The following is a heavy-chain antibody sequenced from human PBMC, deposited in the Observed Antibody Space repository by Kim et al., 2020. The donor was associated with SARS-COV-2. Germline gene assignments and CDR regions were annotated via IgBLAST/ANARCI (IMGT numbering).Heavy chain of an antibody. CDR1: EITFSTAG. Sequence: GGSLRLSCAASEITFSTAGMHWVRQAPGKGLEWVAVISYDGSNKYYVESVKGRFTISRDNSKDTLYLQMNSLRAEDTAVYFCARGPVGGYDYYYYMDVWGKGTTVTVSS. CDR2: ISYDGSNK. J-gene: IGHJ6*03. D-gene: IGHD3-16*01. V-gene: IGHV3-30*03. CDR3: ARGPVGGYDYYYYMDV.